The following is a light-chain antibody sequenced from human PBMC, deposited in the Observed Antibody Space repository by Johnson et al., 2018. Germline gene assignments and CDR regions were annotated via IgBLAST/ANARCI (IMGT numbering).Light chain of an antibody. CDR2: ENN. V-gene: IGLV1-51*02. CDR3: GTWDSSLRAGNV. Sequence: QSVLTQPPSVSAAPGQKVTISCSGSSSNIGNNYVSWYQQLPGTAPKLLIYENNKRPSGIPDRFSCSKSGTSATLGITGLQTGDEAYYYCGTWDSSLRAGNVFGTGTKVTVL. CDR1: SSNIGNNY. J-gene: IGLJ1*01.